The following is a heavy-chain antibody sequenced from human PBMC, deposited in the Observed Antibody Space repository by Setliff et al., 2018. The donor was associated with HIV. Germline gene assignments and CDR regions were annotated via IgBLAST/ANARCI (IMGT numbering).Heavy chain of an antibody. Sequence: GGSLRLSCAASGFTFSTYGMQWVRQAPGKGLEWVAFIRYDGSNQYYADSVKGRFPISRDNSKSTVDLQMTSLTAEDTAVYYCVKDGDYRNGDYDAFDIWGQGTMVTVSS. CDR1: GFTFSTYG. CDR2: IRYDGSNQ. D-gene: IGHD4-17*01. J-gene: IGHJ3*02. CDR3: VKDGDYRNGDYDAFDI. V-gene: IGHV3-30*02.